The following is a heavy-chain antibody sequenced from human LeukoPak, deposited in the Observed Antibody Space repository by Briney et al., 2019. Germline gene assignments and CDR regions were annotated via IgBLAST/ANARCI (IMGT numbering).Heavy chain of an antibody. J-gene: IGHJ3*02. D-gene: IGHD5-24*01. CDR3: AKTDGYNSGAFDI. Sequence: GGSLRLSCAASGFTFDDYAMHWVRQAPGKGLEWVPGISWNSGSIGYADSVKGRFTISRDNAKNSLYLQMNSLRAEDMALYYCAKTDGYNSGAFDIWGQGTMVTVSS. CDR2: ISWNSGSI. CDR1: GFTFDDYA. V-gene: IGHV3-9*03.